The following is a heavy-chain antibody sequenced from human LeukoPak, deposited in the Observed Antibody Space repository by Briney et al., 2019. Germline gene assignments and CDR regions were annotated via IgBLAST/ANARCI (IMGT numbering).Heavy chain of an antibody. CDR1: GFTFSSYS. J-gene: IGHJ4*02. CDR2: ISSSSSYI. V-gene: IGHV3-21*01. CDR3: ARDGYDHKYYFDY. Sequence: GGSLRLSCAASGFTFSSYSMNWVRQAPGKGLEWVSSISSSSSYIYYAASVKGRFTISRDNAKNSLYLQMNSLRAEDTAVYYCARDGYDHKYYFDYWGQGTLVTVSS. D-gene: IGHD5-12*01.